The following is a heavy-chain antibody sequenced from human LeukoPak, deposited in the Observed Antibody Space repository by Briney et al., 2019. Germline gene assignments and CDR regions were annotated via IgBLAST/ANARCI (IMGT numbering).Heavy chain of an antibody. D-gene: IGHD5-18*01. Sequence: PGGSLRLSCAASGFTFSSYWMSWVRQAPGKGLEWVANIKQDGSEKYYVGSVKGRFTISRDNAKNSLYLQMNSLRAEDTAVYYCASPSGYSYVSSFDYWGQGTLVTVSP. J-gene: IGHJ4*02. CDR1: GFTFSSYW. V-gene: IGHV3-7*01. CDR2: IKQDGSEK. CDR3: ASPSGYSYVSSFDY.